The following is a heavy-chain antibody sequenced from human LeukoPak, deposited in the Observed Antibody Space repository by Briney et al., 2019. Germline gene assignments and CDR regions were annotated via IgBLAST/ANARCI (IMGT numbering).Heavy chain of an antibody. Sequence: GESLKISCKGSGYSFTSYCISWGRQLPRKGRGWMGRIDPSDSYTNYSPSFQGHVTISADKSISTAYLQWSSLKASDTAMYYCAVAATNYYGMDVWGKGTTVTVSS. V-gene: IGHV5-10-1*01. D-gene: IGHD2-15*01. CDR2: IDPSDSYT. CDR1: GYSFTSYC. CDR3: AVAATNYYGMDV. J-gene: IGHJ6*04.